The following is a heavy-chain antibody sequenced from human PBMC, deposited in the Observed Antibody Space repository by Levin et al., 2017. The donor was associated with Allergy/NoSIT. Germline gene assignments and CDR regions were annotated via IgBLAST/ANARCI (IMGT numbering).Heavy chain of an antibody. CDR3: AKDRYDWGGMGSDY. CDR2: ISYDGSNK. V-gene: IGHV3-30*18. CDR1: GFTFSSYG. J-gene: IGHJ4*02. Sequence: GGSLRLSCAASGFTFSSYGMHWVRQAPGKGLEWVAVISYDGSNKYYADSVKGRFTISRDNSKNTLYLQMNSLRAEDTAVYYCAKDRYDWGGMGSDYWGQGTLVTVSS. D-gene: IGHD3-16*01.